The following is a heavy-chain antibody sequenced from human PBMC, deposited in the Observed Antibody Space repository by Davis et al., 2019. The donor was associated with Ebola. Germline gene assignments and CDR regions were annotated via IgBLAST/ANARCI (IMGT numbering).Heavy chain of an antibody. Sequence: PGGSLRLSCAASGFTFGSYVMSWVRQAPGKGLEWASAISGSGGRTYYPDSVKGRFTISRDNSKNTLYLQMNSLRAEDTAVYYCAIISPLQFDYWGQGTLVTVSS. CDR1: GFTFGSYV. CDR3: AIISPLQFDY. V-gene: IGHV3-23*01. D-gene: IGHD4-11*01. J-gene: IGHJ4*02. CDR2: ISGSGGRT.